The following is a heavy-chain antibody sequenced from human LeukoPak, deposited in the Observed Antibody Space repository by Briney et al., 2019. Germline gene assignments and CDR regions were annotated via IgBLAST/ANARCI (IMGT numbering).Heavy chain of an antibody. CDR1: GYTFTGYY. CDR3: ARGYCSGGSCLLDY. V-gene: IGHV1-2*06. CDR2: INPNSGGT. Sequence: ASVKVSCKASGYTFTGYYMHWVRQAPGQGVEWMGRINPNSGGTNYAQKFQGRVTMTRDTSISTAYVELSRLRSDDTAVYYCARGYCSGGSCLLDYWGQGTLVTVSS. J-gene: IGHJ4*02. D-gene: IGHD2-15*01.